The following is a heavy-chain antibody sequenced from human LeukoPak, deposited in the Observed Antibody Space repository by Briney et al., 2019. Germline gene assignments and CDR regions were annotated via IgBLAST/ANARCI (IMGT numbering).Heavy chain of an antibody. Sequence: ETLSLTCTVSGGSINNYWWSWIRQPPGKGLKWVANIKQDGCEKYYVDSVMGRFTISRDNAQNSLYLQVNSLRAEDTAIYYCATSTAAAGTDWGQGTLVTVSS. V-gene: IGHV3-7*03. D-gene: IGHD6-13*01. CDR3: ATSTAAAGTD. J-gene: IGHJ4*02. CDR1: GGSINNYW. CDR2: IKQDGCEK.